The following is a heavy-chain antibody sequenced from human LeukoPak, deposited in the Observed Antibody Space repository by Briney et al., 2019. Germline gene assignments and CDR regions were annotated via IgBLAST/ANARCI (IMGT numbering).Heavy chain of an antibody. CDR1: GFTFSSYE. CDR3: ARVGDGYNYDSDY. CDR2: ISSSGSTI. J-gene: IGHJ4*02. D-gene: IGHD5-24*01. Sequence: GGSLRLSCAASGFTFSSYEMNWVRQAPGKGLEWVSYISSSGSTIYYADSVKGRFTISRDNAKNSLYLQMNSLRAEDTAVYYCARVGDGYNYDSDYWGQGTLVTVSS. V-gene: IGHV3-48*03.